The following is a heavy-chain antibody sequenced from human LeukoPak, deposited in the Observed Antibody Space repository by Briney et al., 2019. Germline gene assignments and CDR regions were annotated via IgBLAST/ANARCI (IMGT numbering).Heavy chain of an antibody. CDR2: IKQDGSEK. V-gene: IGHV3-7*01. J-gene: IGHJ4*02. Sequence: GGSLRLSCAASGFTFSSYWMSWVRQAPGKGLEWVANIKQDGSEKYYVDSVEGRFTISRDNAKNSLYLQMNSLRAEDTAVYYCARNYYDSSGYWTPDYWGQGTLVTVSS. D-gene: IGHD3-22*01. CDR1: GFTFSSYW. CDR3: ARNYYDSSGYWTPDY.